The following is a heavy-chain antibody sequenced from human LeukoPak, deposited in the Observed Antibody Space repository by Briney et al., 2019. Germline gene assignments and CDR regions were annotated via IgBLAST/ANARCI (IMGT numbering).Heavy chain of an antibody. J-gene: IGHJ4*02. V-gene: IGHV1-18*01. CDR1: GGTFSSYA. CDR3: ASDPGDTAIFDY. CDR2: ISAYNGNT. Sequence: ASVKVSCKASGGTFSSYAISWVRQAPGQGLEWMGWISAYNGNTNYAQKLQGRVTMTTDTSTSTAYMELRSLRSDDTAVYYCASDPGDTAIFDYWGQGTLVTVSS. D-gene: IGHD5-18*01.